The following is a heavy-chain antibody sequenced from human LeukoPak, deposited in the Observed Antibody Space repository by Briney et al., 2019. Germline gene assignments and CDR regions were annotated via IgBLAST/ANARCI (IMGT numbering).Heavy chain of an antibody. Sequence: TSETLSLTCTVSGGSISSSSHYWVWIRQPPGKGLGWIGSIYYRGSTYYNPPLKSRVTISVDTSKNQFSLKLSSVTAADTAVYYCARLHYYYYGMDVWGQGTTVTVSS. V-gene: IGHV4-39*01. J-gene: IGHJ6*02. CDR3: ARLHYYYYGMDV. CDR2: IYYRGST. CDR1: GGSISSSSHY.